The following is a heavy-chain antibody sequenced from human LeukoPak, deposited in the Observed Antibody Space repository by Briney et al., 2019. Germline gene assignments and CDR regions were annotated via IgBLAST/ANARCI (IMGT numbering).Heavy chain of an antibody. CDR1: GFTFSSYS. J-gene: IGHJ4*02. D-gene: IGHD1-20*01. V-gene: IGHV3-23*01. CDR2: ISGSGGST. Sequence: PGGSLRLSCAASGFTFSSYSMNWVRQPPGKGREWFADISGSGGSTYYAASVKGRFTISRDNSKNTLYLQMNSLRAEDTAVYYCAKVAITGTGHYFDYWGQGNLVTVSS. CDR3: AKVAITGTGHYFDY.